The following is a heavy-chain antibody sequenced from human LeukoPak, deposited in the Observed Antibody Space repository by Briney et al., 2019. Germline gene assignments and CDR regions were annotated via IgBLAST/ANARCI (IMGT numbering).Heavy chain of an antibody. CDR2: ISSSSSYI. J-gene: IGHJ4*02. V-gene: IGHV3-21*01. Sequence: PGRSLRLSCAASGFTFSSYSMNWVRQAPGKGLEWVSSISSSSSYIYYADSVKGRFTISRDNAKNSLYLQMNSLRAEDTAVYYCARESMVRGVINSPFDYWGQGTLVTVSS. CDR3: ARESMVRGVINSPFDY. CDR1: GFTFSSYS. D-gene: IGHD3-10*01.